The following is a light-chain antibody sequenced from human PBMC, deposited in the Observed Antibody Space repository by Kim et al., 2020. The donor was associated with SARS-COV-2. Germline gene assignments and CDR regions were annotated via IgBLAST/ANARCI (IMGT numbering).Light chain of an antibody. CDR1: QSVLYSSNNKNY. Sequence: DIVMTQSPDSLAVSLGERATINCKSSQSVLYSSNNKNYLAWYQQKPGQPPKLLIYWASTRESGVPDRFSGSGSGTDFTLTISSLQAEDVAVYYCQHYYSTPLTFGGVTKVDIK. CDR3: QHYYSTPLT. J-gene: IGKJ4*01. V-gene: IGKV4-1*01. CDR2: WAS.